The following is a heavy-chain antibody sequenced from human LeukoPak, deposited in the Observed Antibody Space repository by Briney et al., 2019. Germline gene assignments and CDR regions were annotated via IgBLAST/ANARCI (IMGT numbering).Heavy chain of an antibody. D-gene: IGHD3-22*01. V-gene: IGHV4-4*07. CDR1: GGSISSYY. J-gene: IGHJ4*02. CDR3: ARGGGHSSGYYTVQFDY. CDR2: IYTSGSN. Sequence: SETLSLTCTVSGGSISSYYWSWIRQPAGKGLEWVGCIYTSGSNNYNPSPQSRATMSAATSTNQTPLKLSSVTAAATAVYYCARGGGHSSGYYTVQFDYSGQGTLVTASS.